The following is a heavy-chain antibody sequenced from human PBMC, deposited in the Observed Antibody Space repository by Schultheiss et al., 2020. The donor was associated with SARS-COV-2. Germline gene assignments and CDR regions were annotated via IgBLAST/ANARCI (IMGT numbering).Heavy chain of an antibody. CDR2: IYPGDSDT. CDR1: GYSFTSYW. Sequence: GESLKISCKGSGYSFTSYWIGWVRQMPGKGLEWMGIIYPGDSDTRYSPSFQGQVTISADKSISTAYLQWSSLKASDTAMYYCARRCSGGSCPLSYYFYYWGQGTLVTVSS. CDR3: ARRCSGGSCPLSYYFYY. V-gene: IGHV5-51*01. J-gene: IGHJ4*02. D-gene: IGHD2-15*01.